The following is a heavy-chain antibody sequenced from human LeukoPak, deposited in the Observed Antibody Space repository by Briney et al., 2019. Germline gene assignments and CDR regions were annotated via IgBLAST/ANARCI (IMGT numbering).Heavy chain of an antibody. V-gene: IGHV3-7*02. CDR2: VKQDGSEK. CDR1: GFTFSSSW. CDR3: ASAERWLQHFDY. Sequence: GSLRLSCAASGFTFSSSWMSWVRQTPGKGLEWVANVKQDGSEKYYVDSVKGRFTISRDNAKNSLYLQMNSLRAEDTAVYYCASAERWLQHFDYWGQGTLVTVSS. J-gene: IGHJ4*02. D-gene: IGHD5-24*01.